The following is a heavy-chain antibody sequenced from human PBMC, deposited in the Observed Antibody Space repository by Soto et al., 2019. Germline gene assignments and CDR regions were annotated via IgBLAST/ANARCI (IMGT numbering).Heavy chain of an antibody. D-gene: IGHD2-2*01. Sequence: ASVKVSCKASGGTFSSYAISWVRQAPGQGREWMGGIIPIFGTANYAQKFQGRVTITADESTSTAYMELSSLRSEDTAVYYCARIGDCSSTSCYSDYFDYWGQGXLVTVYS. J-gene: IGHJ4*02. V-gene: IGHV1-69*13. CDR2: IIPIFGTA. CDR3: ARIGDCSSTSCYSDYFDY. CDR1: GGTFSSYA.